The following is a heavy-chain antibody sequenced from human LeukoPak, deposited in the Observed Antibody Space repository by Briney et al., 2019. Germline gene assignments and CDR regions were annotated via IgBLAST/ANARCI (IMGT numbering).Heavy chain of an antibody. D-gene: IGHD3-10*01. CDR2: IIPILGTA. J-gene: IGHJ4*02. Sequence: SVKVSCKASGGTFSSYAISWVRQAPGQGLEWMGRIIPILGTANYAQKFQGRVTITTDESTSTAYMELSSLRSEDTAVYYCARRSWFGSGSEYYFDYWGQGTLVTVSS. CDR3: ARRSWFGSGSEYYFDY. V-gene: IGHV1-69*11. CDR1: GGTFSSYA.